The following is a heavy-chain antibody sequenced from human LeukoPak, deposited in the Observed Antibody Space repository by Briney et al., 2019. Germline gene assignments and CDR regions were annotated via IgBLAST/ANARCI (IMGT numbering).Heavy chain of an antibody. V-gene: IGHV4-59*12. CDR3: ARCYGSGDVFDI. CDR1: GGSISSYY. Sequence: SETLSLTCTVSGGSISSYYWSWIRQPPGKGLEWIGYIYYSGSTNYNPSLKSRVTISVDTSKNQFSLKLSSVTAADTAVYYCARCYGSGDVFDIWGHGTMVTVSS. J-gene: IGHJ3*02. D-gene: IGHD3-10*01. CDR2: IYYSGST.